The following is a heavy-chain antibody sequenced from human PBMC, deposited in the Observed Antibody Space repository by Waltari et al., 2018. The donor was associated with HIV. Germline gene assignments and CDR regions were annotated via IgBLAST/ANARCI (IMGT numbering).Heavy chain of an antibody. CDR2: ISSSSSTI. CDR1: GFPFTSYG. D-gene: IGHD3-22*01. Sequence: EVQLVESGGGLVQPGGSLRLSCAAPGFPFTSYGMTWVRQAPGKGLEWVSFISSSSSTIYYADSVKGRFTISRDNAKNSLYLQMNSLRAEDTAVYYCARETYYYDSSGPYFDYWGQGTLVTVSS. V-gene: IGHV3-48*01. CDR3: ARETYYYDSSGPYFDY. J-gene: IGHJ4*02.